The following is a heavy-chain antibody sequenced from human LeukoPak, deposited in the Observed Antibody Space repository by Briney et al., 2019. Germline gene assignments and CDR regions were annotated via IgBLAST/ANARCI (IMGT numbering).Heavy chain of an antibody. CDR3: AELGITMIGGG. V-gene: IGHV3-48*03. J-gene: IGHJ6*04. CDR2: ISSSGSTI. Sequence: GGSLRLSCAASGFTFSSYEMNWVRQAPGKGLEWGSYISSSGSTIYYADSVKGRFTISRDNAKNSLYLQMNSLRAEDTAVYYCAELGITMIGGGWGKGTTVTISS. CDR1: GFTFSSYE. D-gene: IGHD3-10*02.